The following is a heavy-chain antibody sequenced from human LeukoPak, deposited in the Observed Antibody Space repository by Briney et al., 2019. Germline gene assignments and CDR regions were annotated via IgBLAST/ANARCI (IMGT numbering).Heavy chain of an antibody. Sequence: SETQSLTCTVSGYSISSGYYWGWIRQPPGKGLEWIGSIYHSGSTYYNPSLKSRVTISVDTSKNQFSLKLSSVTAADTAVYYCARASHRSHDTIYGMDVWGQGTTVTVSS. D-gene: IGHD3-9*01. CDR2: IYHSGST. CDR3: ARASHRSHDTIYGMDV. V-gene: IGHV4-38-2*02. J-gene: IGHJ6*02. CDR1: GYSISSGYY.